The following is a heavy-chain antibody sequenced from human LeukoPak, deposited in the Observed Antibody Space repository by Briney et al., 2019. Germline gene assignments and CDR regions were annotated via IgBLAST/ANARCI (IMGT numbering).Heavy chain of an antibody. Sequence: GGSLRPSCAASGFTFSNYAMSWVRQAPGTGLEWVSAISTSSGTTYYADSVKGRFTISRDNSKSALYLQMNSLRAEDTAVYYCAKRSVGYDFWSGVDYWGQGTLVTVSS. CDR3: AKRSVGYDFWSGVDY. J-gene: IGHJ4*02. D-gene: IGHD3-3*01. V-gene: IGHV3-23*01. CDR2: ISTSSGTT. CDR1: GFTFSNYA.